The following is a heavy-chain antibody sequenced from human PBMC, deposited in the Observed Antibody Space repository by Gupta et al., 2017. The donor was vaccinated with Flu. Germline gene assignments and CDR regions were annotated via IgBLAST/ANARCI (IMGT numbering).Heavy chain of an antibody. D-gene: IGHD3-10*01. V-gene: IGHV4-59*01. CDR3: ARDIRMGSGDRGGYWYFDL. CDR2: IYYSGIT. J-gene: IGHJ2*01. Sequence: SWIRQPPGKGLEWIGYIYYSGITNYNPSLKSRVAISVDTSKNQFSLKLSSVTAAETAVYYCARDIRMGSGDRGGYWYFDLGGRGTLVTVSS.